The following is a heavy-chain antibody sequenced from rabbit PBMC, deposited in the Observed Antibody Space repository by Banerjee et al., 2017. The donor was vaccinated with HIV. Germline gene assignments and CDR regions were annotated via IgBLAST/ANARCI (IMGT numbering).Heavy chain of an antibody. V-gene: IGHV1S45*01. CDR2: IYTGSGST. Sequence: QEQLVESGGGLVQPEGSLTLTCTASGFSFSSSYWICWVRQAPGKGLEWIGCIYTGSGSTYYASWAKGRFTISKTSSTTVTLQMTSLTAADTATYFCARDGRSTAMGLWGPGTLVTVS. D-gene: IGHD3-1*01. CDR1: GFSFSSSYW. CDR3: ARDGRSTAMGL. J-gene: IGHJ4*01.